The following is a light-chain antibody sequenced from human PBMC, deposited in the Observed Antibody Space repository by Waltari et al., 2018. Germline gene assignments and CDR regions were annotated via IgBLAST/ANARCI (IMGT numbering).Light chain of an antibody. CDR2: GAP. CDR3: QQYDISPLT. Sequence: EIVLTQSPGTLSLSPGERATLPCRASQPVRTTYLAWYQHRPGQAPTLLIYGAPSRATGVPDRFSGSGSGTDFSLTISSLEPEDFAVYYCQQYDISPLTFGGGTKVEIK. J-gene: IGKJ4*01. V-gene: IGKV3-20*01. CDR1: QPVRTTY.